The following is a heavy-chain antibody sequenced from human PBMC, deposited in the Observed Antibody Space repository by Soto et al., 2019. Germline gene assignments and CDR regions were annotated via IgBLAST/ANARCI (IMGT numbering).Heavy chain of an antibody. CDR1: GFTFSRSA. CDR3: AKVRGSSPRWGYYYMDV. Sequence: EVRLLESGGDLIQPGGSLRLCCATSGFTFSRSAMSWIRQAPDKGVLWVSSVGGNSDYSFFADSVKGRFTISKDSSMNTLYLQMNSVRAADTAVYYCAKVRGSSPRWGYYYMDVWGKGTTVTVS. V-gene: IGHV3-23*01. J-gene: IGHJ6*03. CDR2: VGGNSDYS. D-gene: IGHD6-6*01.